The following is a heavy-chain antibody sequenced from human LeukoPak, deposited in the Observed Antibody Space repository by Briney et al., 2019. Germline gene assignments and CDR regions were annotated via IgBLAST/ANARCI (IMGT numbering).Heavy chain of an antibody. J-gene: IGHJ4*02. V-gene: IGHV1-18*01. Sequence: ASVKVSCKASGYSFTSYGISWVRQAPGQGLEWMGWISAYNGNTNYAQKLQGRVTMTTDTSTSTAYMELRSLRSDDTAVYYRALLVPAADNFDYLGQGTLVTVSS. CDR3: ALLVPAADNFDY. D-gene: IGHD2-2*01. CDR2: ISAYNGNT. CDR1: GYSFTSYG.